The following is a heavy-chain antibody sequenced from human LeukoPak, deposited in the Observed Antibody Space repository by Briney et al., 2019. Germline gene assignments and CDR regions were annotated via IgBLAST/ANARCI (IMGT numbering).Heavy chain of an antibody. V-gene: IGHV3-23*01. J-gene: IGHJ4*02. D-gene: IGHD3-10*01. CDR1: GFSFSTYT. CDR2: ISGDGGST. Sequence: GGSLRLSCAASGFSFSTYTMVWVRQAPGGGLEWVSGISGDGGSTYYTDAVKGRFAISRDNSKSTLYLEMNSLRAEDTAMYYCAKDFGRNLGGPGYWGRGTLVTASS. CDR3: AKDFGRNLGGPGY.